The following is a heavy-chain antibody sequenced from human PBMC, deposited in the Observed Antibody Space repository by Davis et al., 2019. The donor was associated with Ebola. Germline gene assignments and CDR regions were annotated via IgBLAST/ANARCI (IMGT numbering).Heavy chain of an antibody. J-gene: IGHJ4*02. V-gene: IGHV3-23*01. CDR2: ISGSGGST. D-gene: IGHD1-7*01. CDR1: GFTFSSYA. CDR3: AKLARGGTWNYRYFDY. Sequence: GESLKISCAASGFTFSSYAMSWVRQAPGKGLEWVSAISGSGGSTYYADSVKGRFTISRDNSKNTLYLQMNSLRAEDTAVYYCAKLARGGTWNYRYFDYWGQGTLVTVSS.